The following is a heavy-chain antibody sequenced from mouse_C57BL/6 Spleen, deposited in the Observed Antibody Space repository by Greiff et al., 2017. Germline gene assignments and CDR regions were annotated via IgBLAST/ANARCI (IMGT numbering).Heavy chain of an antibody. Sequence: EVQGVESGGGLVKPGGSLKLSCAASGFTFSDYGMHWVRQAPEKGLEWVAYISSGSSTIYYADTVKGRFTISRDNAKNTLFLQMTSLRSEDTAMYYCARLGYSNYGYAMDYWGQGTSVTVSS. J-gene: IGHJ4*01. CDR2: ISSGSSTI. V-gene: IGHV5-17*01. CDR3: ARLGYSNYGYAMDY. CDR1: GFTFSDYG. D-gene: IGHD2-5*01.